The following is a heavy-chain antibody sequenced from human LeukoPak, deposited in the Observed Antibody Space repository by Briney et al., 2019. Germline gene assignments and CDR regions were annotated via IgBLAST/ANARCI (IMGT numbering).Heavy chain of an antibody. V-gene: IGHV4-59*01. Sequence: PSETPSLTCTVSGGSISSYYWSWIRQPPGKGLEWIGYIYYSGSTNYNPSLKSRVTISVDTSKNQFSLKLSSVTAADTAVYYCARDGGGSYRFDYWGQGTLVTVPS. D-gene: IGHD1-26*01. J-gene: IGHJ4*02. CDR1: GGSISSYY. CDR3: ARDGGGSYRFDY. CDR2: IYYSGST.